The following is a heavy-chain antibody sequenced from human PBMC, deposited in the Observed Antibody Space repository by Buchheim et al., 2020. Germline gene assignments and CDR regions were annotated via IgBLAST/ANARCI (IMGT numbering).Heavy chain of an antibody. V-gene: IGHV1-46*01. J-gene: IGHJ4*02. CDR3: ASDQDEGFDY. CDR1: GYTFASYH. Sequence: QVQLVQSGAEVKKPGASVKVSCEAAGYTFASYHFHWVRQAPGQGLEWMGVIDPSGSSTSYAQKFQGRVTMTRDTSTRTVYMELSTLRSEDTAVYYCASDQDEGFDYWGQGTL. CDR2: IDPSGSST.